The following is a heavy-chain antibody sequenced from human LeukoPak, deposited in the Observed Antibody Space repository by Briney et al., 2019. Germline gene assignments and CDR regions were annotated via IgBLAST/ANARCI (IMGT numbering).Heavy chain of an antibody. Sequence: SVKVSCKASGGTFSSYAISWVRQAPGQGLEWMGRIIPILGIANYAQKFQGRVTITADKSTSTAYVELSSLRSEDTAVYYCARGATIFGVVMMDGVGDVWGQGTTVTVSS. CDR2: IIPILGIA. CDR1: GGTFSSYA. J-gene: IGHJ6*02. D-gene: IGHD3-3*01. CDR3: ARGATIFGVVMMDGVGDV. V-gene: IGHV1-69*04.